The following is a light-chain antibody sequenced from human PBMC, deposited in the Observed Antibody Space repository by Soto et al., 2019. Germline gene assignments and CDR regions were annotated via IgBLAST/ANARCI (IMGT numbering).Light chain of an antibody. CDR3: QQYNNWPRT. CDR2: GAS. V-gene: IGKV3-15*01. Sequence: IVLTQSEVTLSVSPGERATLSCRASQSVSSNLAWYQQKPGQAPRLLIYGASTRATGIPARFSGSGSGTEFSLTISSLQSEDFAVYYCQQYNNWPRTFGQGTKVDIK. J-gene: IGKJ1*01. CDR1: QSVSSN.